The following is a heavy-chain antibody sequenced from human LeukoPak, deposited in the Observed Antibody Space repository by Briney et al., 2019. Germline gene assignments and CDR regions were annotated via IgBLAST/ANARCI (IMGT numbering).Heavy chain of an antibody. CDR3: ARHRSGYDFDY. CDR2: IYYSGRT. CDR1: GGSISSSSYY. D-gene: IGHD5-12*01. J-gene: IGHJ4*02. V-gene: IGHV4-39*01. Sequence: SETLSLTCTVSGGSISSSSYYWGWIRQPPGKGLEWIGSIYYSGRTYYNPSLKSRISISVDTSKSQFSLKLSSVTAADTAVYYCARHRSGYDFDYWGQGTLVTVSS.